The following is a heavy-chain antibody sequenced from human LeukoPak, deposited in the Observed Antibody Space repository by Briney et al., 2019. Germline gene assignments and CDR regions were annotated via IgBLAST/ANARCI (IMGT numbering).Heavy chain of an antibody. CDR1: GYTFTGHY. Sequence: ASVKVSCKASGYTFTGHYMHWVRQAPGQGLEWMGWINPNSGGTNYAQKFQGRVTMTRDTSISTAYMELSRLRSDDTAVYYCARDPVSGSQRYDYYYYGMDVWGQGTTVTVSS. J-gene: IGHJ6*02. CDR2: INPNSGGT. CDR3: ARDPVSGSQRYDYYYYGMDV. D-gene: IGHD3-16*01. V-gene: IGHV1-2*02.